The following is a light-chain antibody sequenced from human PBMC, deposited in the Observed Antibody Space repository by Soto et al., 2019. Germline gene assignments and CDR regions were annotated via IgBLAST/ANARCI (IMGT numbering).Light chain of an antibody. CDR2: GAS. J-gene: IGKJ4*01. Sequence: EIVLTQSPGTLSLSPGERATLSCRASQSVSRSYLAWYQQKPGQAARLLIYGASSRATGIPDRFSGSGSGTDFTLTISRLEPEDFAVYYWQQYGSSPRFGGGTKVEIK. CDR3: QQYGSSPR. CDR1: QSVSRSY. V-gene: IGKV3-20*01.